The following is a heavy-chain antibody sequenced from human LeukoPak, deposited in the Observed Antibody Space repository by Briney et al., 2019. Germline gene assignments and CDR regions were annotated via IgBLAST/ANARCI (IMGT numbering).Heavy chain of an antibody. Sequence: GGSLRLSCATSGFTFVDYGLSWVRRAPGKGLEWLCAINYNGAITDYADSVKGRFTISRDNAKNSLYLQMNSLRAEDTAVYYCARDLGLYDYGGNIDFWGQGTLVTVSS. V-gene: IGHV3-20*04. CDR3: ARDLGLYDYGGNIDF. CDR1: GFTFVDYG. D-gene: IGHD4-23*01. CDR2: INYNGAIT. J-gene: IGHJ4*02.